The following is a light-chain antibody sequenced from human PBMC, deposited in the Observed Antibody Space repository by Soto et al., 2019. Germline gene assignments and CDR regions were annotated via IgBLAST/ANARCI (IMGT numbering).Light chain of an antibody. CDR3: SLYMHGGISV. CDR2: KTN. J-gene: IGLJ3*02. V-gene: IGLV8-61*01. CDR1: SGSVSTGSY. Sequence: QTVVTQEPSFSVSPGGTVTLTCGLSSGSVSTGSYPSWYQQTPSQSPRTLIYKTNTRSSGVPDRFSGSILGDKAALTITGAQGDDESNYYCSLYMHGGISVFRGGTKLTVL.